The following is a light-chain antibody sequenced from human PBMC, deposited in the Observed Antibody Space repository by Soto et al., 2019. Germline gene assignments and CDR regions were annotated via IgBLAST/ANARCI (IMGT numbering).Light chain of an antibody. J-gene: IGKJ2*02. V-gene: IGKV4-1*01. CDR2: WAS. CDR3: QQYYSTPCT. CDR1: QSILYSSNNKNY. Sequence: DIVMTQSPDSLAVSLGERATINCKSSQSILYSSNNKNYLAWYQQKPGQPPKLLIYWASTRESGVPDRFSGSGSGTDFTLTISCLQAEDMAVYYCQQYYSTPCTFGQGTKLEIK.